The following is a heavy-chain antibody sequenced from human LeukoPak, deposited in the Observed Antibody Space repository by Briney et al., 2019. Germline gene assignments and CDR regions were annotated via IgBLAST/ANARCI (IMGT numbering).Heavy chain of an antibody. CDR2: ISPYNGNT. CDR3: ARGRVTIFGVAQRTMNYYGMDV. J-gene: IGHJ6*02. CDR1: GYTFTSYG. Sequence: ASVKVSCKASGYTFTSYGIIWVRQAPGQGLEWMGWISPYNGNTNYAQKLQGRVTMTTDTSTSTAYMELRSLRSDDTAVYYCARGRVTIFGVAQRTMNYYGMDVWGQGTTVTVSS. D-gene: IGHD3-3*01. V-gene: IGHV1-18*01.